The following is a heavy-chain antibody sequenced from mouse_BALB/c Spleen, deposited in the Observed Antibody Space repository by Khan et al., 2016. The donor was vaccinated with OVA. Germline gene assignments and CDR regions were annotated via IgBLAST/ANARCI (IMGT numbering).Heavy chain of an antibody. CDR1: GFSLSRYN. J-gene: IGHJ4*01. Sequence: QVQLKESGPGLVAPSQSLSITCTVSGFSLSRYNIHWVRQPPGKGLEWLGMIWGGGGTDYNSTLKSRLSIRKDNSQSQVLLKMNSLQTYDTAMYYFARAYYRYDGYYAMDYWGQGTLLTVSS. CDR3: ARAYYRYDGYYAMDY. CDR2: IWGGGGT. D-gene: IGHD2-14*01. V-gene: IGHV2-6-4*01.